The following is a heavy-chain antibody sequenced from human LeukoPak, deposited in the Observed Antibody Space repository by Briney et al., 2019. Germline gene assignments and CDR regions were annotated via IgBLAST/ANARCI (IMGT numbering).Heavy chain of an antibody. D-gene: IGHD3-10*01. Sequence: GGSLRLSCAASGFTFSNYGMHWVRQAPGKGLEWVAFIRFDGSNKYYADSVKGRFTISRDNSKNTVYLQVNGLRAEDTAVYYCARYVFSYGSGSYLAHWGQGTLVTVSS. CDR1: GFTFSNYG. V-gene: IGHV3-30*02. CDR2: IRFDGSNK. CDR3: ARYVFSYGSGSYLAH. J-gene: IGHJ4*02.